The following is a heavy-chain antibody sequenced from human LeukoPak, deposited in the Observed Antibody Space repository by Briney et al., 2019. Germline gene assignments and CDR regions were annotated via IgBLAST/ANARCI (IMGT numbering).Heavy chain of an antibody. CDR2: INPNSGGT. D-gene: IGHD3-10*01. Sequence: ASVKVSCKASGYTFTGYYMHWVRQAPGQGLEWMGWINPNSGGTNYAQKFQGRVTMTRDTSISTAYMELIRLRSDDTAVYYCARRYFGSGSYYTDYWGQGTLVTVSS. CDR3: ARRYFGSGSYYTDY. CDR1: GYTFTGYY. V-gene: IGHV1-2*02. J-gene: IGHJ4*02.